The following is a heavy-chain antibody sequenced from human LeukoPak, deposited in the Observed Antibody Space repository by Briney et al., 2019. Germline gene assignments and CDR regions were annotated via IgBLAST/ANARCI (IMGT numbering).Heavy chain of an antibody. CDR1: GGSFSGYY. J-gene: IGHJ5*02. V-gene: IGHV4-34*01. D-gene: IGHD6-19*01. CDR3: ARDPYSSGWYASFDP. CDR2: INHSGST. Sequence: PSETLSLTCAVYGGSFSGYYWSWIRQPPGKGLEWIGEINHSGSTNYNPSLKSRVTISVDTSKNRSSLKLRSVTAADTAVYYCARDPYSSGWYASFDPWGQGTLVTVSS.